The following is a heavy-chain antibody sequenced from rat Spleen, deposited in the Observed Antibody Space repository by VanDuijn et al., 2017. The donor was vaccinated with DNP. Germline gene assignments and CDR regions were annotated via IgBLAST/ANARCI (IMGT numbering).Heavy chain of an antibody. Sequence: EVKLVESGGGLVQPGRSLKLSCAASGFNFNDYWMGWVRQAPGKGLEWIGQINKDSSTIKYIPSLKEKITMSRDNAQNTLYLQRNKLGSEDTAIYYCAKGPNYGGWSDYFDYWGQGVMVTVSS. CDR2: INKDSSTI. CDR1: GFNFNDYW. D-gene: IGHD1-11*01. J-gene: IGHJ2*01. V-gene: IGHV4-2*01. CDR3: AKGPNYGGWSDYFDY.